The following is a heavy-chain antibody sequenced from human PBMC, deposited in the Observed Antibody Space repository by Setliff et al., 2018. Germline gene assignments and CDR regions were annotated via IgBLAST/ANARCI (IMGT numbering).Heavy chain of an antibody. CDR1: GYSFTRND. D-gene: IGHD1-26*01. Sequence: ASVKVSCKASGYSFTRNDINWVRQATGQGPEWMGWLNPSSGNTGYAPKFQGRVTITRSTSLSTAYMELSSLRSEDTAIYYCARAHSGSDFHDPFDIWGQGTMVTVSS. CDR3: ARAHSGSDFHDPFDI. CDR2: LNPSSGNT. V-gene: IGHV1-8*03. J-gene: IGHJ3*02.